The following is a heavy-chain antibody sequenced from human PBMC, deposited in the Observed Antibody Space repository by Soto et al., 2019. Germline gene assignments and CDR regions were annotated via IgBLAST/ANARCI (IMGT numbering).Heavy chain of an antibody. D-gene: IGHD2-2*01. CDR2: ISDSGTT. J-gene: IGHJ5*02. CDR1: GFTFRTYA. V-gene: IGHV3-23*01. CDR3: AKGGEGSCSRTSCLYFSDS. Sequence: EVQLLDSGGGLVQPGGSLRLSCAASGFTFRTYAMSWVRQAPGKGLEWFSNISDSGTTYYANSVKGRFTISRDTSRNTLDLPMNSLRVEDTAVYYCAKGGEGSCSRTSCLYFSDSWGQGTLVTVAS.